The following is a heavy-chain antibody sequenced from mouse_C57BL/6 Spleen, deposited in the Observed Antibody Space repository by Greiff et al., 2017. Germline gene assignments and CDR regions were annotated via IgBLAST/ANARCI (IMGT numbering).Heavy chain of an antibody. CDR3: AREGGCDLYWYFDV. J-gene: IGHJ1*03. V-gene: IGHV7-1*01. D-gene: IGHD3-3*01. Sequence: DVKLVESGGGLVQSGRSLRLSCATSGFTFSDFYMEWVRQAPGKGLEWIAASRNKANDYTTEYSASVKGRFIVSRNTSQSILYLLMNALRAEDTAIYCCAREGGCDLYWYFDVWGKGTTVTVSS. CDR2: SRNKANDYTT. CDR1: GFTFSDFY.